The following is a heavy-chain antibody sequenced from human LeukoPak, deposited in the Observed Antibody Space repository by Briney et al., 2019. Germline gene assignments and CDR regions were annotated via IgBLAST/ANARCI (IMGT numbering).Heavy chain of an antibody. CDR3: ARDSKSRRFGY. V-gene: IGHV4-38-2*01. D-gene: IGHD4-11*01. J-gene: IGHJ4*02. Sequence: NPSETLSPTCAVSGASISSRNYWGWIRQPPGKGLECIGTFSNCATYYTPSLKSRVTISIDTSRNEFSLKLSSVTAADTAVYYCARDSKSRRFGYWGQGTLVAVSS. CDR1: GASISSRNY. CDR2: FSNCAT.